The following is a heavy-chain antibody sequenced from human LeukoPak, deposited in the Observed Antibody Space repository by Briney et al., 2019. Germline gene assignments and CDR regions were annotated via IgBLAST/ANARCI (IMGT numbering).Heavy chain of an antibody. D-gene: IGHD2-2*01. V-gene: IGHV3-64*01. Sequence: GGSLRLSCAASGFTFSSYAMHWVRQAPGKGLEYVSAISSNGGSTYYANSVKGRFTISRDNSKNTLYLQMGSLRAEDMAVYYCARDIVVPAASGRYFDYWGQGTLITVSS. CDR3: ARDIVVPAASGRYFDY. J-gene: IGHJ4*02. CDR1: GFTFSSYA. CDR2: ISSNGGST.